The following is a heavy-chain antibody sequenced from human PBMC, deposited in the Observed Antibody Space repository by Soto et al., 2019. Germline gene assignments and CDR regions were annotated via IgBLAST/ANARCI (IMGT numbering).Heavy chain of an antibody. CDR3: ATQPAADSL. D-gene: IGHD6-13*01. CDR1: GFSFSTYG. J-gene: IGHJ2*01. V-gene: IGHV3-33*01. CDR2: IWSDGRNE. Sequence: QVHLVESGGGVVQPGRSLRLSCEASGFSFSTYGMHWVRQAPGKGLEWVAVIWSDGRNENYVDSVKGRFTISRDNSKNTLYLQMNSLRAEDTAVYYCATQPAADSLWGRGTLVTVSS.